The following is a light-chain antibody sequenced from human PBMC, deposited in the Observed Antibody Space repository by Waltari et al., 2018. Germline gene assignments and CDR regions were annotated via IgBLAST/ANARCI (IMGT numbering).Light chain of an antibody. Sequence: EIVMTQSPATLSVSPWEGASLSCRASQSVSNNLAWYQQKPGQAPRPLVYGASTRATGIPARFSGSGSGTEFTLTISSLQSEDFALYYCQQYDTWPPLTFGGGTKVEIK. CDR2: GAS. V-gene: IGKV3-15*01. CDR3: QQYDTWPPLT. J-gene: IGKJ4*01. CDR1: QSVSNN.